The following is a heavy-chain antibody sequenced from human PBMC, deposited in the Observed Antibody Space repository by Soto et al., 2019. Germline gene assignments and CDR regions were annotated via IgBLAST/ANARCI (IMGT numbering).Heavy chain of an antibody. J-gene: IGHJ6*03. CDR2: IYYSGST. CDR1: GGSISSYY. CDR3: AGDKSRGVSDYYYHMDV. Sequence: QVQLQESGPGLVKPSETLSLTCIVSGGSISSYYWSWIRQPPGKGLEWIGYIYYSGSTTYNPSLKSRVTMSVDISKNRLSLKLRGVTAADTAVYYCAGDKSRGVSDYYYHMDVWGRGATVTVSS. V-gene: IGHV4-59*01. D-gene: IGHD3-10*01.